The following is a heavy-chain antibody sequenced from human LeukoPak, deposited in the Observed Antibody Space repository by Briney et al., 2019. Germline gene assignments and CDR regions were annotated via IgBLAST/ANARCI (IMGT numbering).Heavy chain of an antibody. D-gene: IGHD5-18*01. CDR3: AKDAVDRIQLWFEAFDI. J-gene: IGHJ3*02. CDR1: GFTFSDYY. CDR2: ISSSGGTI. Sequence: GGSLRLSCAASGFTFSDYYMSWIRQAPGKGLEWVSYISSSGGTIYYADSVKGRFTISRDNAKNSLYLQMNSLRAEDTAVYYCAKDAVDRIQLWFEAFDIWGQGTMVTVSS. V-gene: IGHV3-11*04.